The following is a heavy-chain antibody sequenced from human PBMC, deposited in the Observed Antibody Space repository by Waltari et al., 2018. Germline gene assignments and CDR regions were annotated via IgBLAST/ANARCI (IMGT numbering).Heavy chain of an antibody. CDR3: ARDLWNWNDDAFDI. D-gene: IGHD1-1*01. CDR1: GFTVSSNY. CDR2: IYSGGSK. J-gene: IGHJ3*02. Sequence: EVQLVESGGGLIQPGGSLRLSCAASGFTVSSNYMSWVRQAPGKGLEWVSVIYSGGSKYYADSVKGRFTISRDNSKNTLYLQMNSLRAEDTAVYYCARDLWNWNDDAFDIWGQGTMVTVSS. V-gene: IGHV3-53*01.